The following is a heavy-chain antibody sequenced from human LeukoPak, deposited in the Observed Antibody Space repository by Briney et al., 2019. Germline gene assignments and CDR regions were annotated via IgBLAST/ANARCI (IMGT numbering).Heavy chain of an antibody. D-gene: IGHD6-13*01. Sequence: SEPWTLPCTVLGIAFTPSAYSGSGICQPPGKGLEWIGSIYYTGNTNYNPSLKSRVTISVDTSKNQFSLKVTSVTAADTAVYYCARQGDTSSWYNWFDPWGQGTLVTVST. CDR3: ARQGDTSSWYNWFDP. CDR2: IYYTGNT. CDR1: GIAFTPSAYS. V-gene: IGHV4-39*01. J-gene: IGHJ5*02.